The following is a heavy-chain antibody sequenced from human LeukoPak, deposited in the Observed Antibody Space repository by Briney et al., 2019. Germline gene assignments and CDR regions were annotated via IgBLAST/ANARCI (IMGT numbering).Heavy chain of an antibody. J-gene: IGHJ4*02. Sequence: GGSLRLSCAASGFTFSNAWMSWVRQAPGKGLEWVSAIRGSGGTTYYADSVKGRFTISRDNSKNTLYLQMNSLRAEDTAVYYCAKSKSGWYTSNYFDYWGQGTLVTVSP. D-gene: IGHD6-19*01. V-gene: IGHV3-23*01. CDR3: AKSKSGWYTSNYFDY. CDR2: IRGSGGTT. CDR1: GFTFSNAW.